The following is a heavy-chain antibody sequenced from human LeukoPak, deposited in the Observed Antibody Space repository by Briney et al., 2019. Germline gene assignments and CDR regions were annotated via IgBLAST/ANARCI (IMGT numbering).Heavy chain of an antibody. J-gene: IGHJ4*02. CDR3: AREETQDIVATIHYFDY. D-gene: IGHD5-12*01. Sequence: ASVRVSCKASGDTFTSYYMHWVRQAPGQGLEWMGIINPSGGSTSYAQKFQGRVTMTRDTSTSTVYMELSSLRSEDTAVYYCAREETQDIVATIHYFDYWGQGTLVTVSS. CDR2: INPSGGST. CDR1: GDTFTSYY. V-gene: IGHV1-46*01.